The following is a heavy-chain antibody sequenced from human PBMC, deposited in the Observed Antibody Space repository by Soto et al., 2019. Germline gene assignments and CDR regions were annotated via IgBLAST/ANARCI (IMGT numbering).Heavy chain of an antibody. CDR3: ARTSYGSGSYRNTWFDP. V-gene: IGHV4-34*01. Sequence: SETLSLTCAVCGGSFSGYYWSWIRQPPGKGLEWIGEINHSGSTNYNPSLKSRVTISVDTSKNQFSLKLSSVTAADTAVYYCARTSYGSGSYRNTWFDPWGQGTLVTVSS. J-gene: IGHJ5*02. CDR2: INHSGST. CDR1: GGSFSGYY. D-gene: IGHD3-10*01.